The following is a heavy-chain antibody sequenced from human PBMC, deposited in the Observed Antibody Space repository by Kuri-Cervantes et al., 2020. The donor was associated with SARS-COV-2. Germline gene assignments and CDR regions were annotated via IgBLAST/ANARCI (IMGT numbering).Heavy chain of an antibody. CDR2: IYHSGST. CDR1: GGSFSGYY. V-gene: IGHV4-34*01. D-gene: IGHD4-23*01. J-gene: IGHJ6*04. Sequence: GSLRLSCAVYGGSFSGYYWSWIRQPPGKGLEWIGSIYHSGSTYYSPSLKSRVAISVDRSKNQFSLKLSSVTAADTAVYYCARPGGFLDVWGKGTTVTVSS. CDR3: ARPGGFLDV.